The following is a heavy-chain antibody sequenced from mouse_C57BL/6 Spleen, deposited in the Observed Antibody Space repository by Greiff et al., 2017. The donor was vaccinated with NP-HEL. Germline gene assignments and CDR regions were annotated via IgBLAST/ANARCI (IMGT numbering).Heavy chain of an antibody. CDR3: ASITTVVARGYFDY. CDR2: IYPRSGNT. J-gene: IGHJ2*01. CDR1: GYTFTSYG. D-gene: IGHD1-1*01. Sequence: VQLQQSGAELARPGASVKLSCKASGYTFTSYGISWVKQRTGQGLEWIGEIYPRSGNTYYNEKFKGKATLTADKSSSTAYMELRSLTSEDSAVYFCASITTVVARGYFDYWGQGTTLTVSS. V-gene: IGHV1-81*01.